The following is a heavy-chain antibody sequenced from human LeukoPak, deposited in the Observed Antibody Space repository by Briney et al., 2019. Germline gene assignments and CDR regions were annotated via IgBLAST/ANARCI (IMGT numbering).Heavy chain of an antibody. V-gene: IGHV3-53*01. Sequence: GGSLRLSCGASGFTVSSNYMSWVRQAPGKGLEWVSVIYSGGSTYYADSVKGRFTISRDNSKNTLYLQMNSLRAEDTAVYYCARGGDFWSGYTHFDYWGQGTLVTVSS. CDR2: IYSGGST. CDR3: ARGGDFWSGYTHFDY. J-gene: IGHJ4*02. CDR1: GFTVSSNY. D-gene: IGHD3-3*01.